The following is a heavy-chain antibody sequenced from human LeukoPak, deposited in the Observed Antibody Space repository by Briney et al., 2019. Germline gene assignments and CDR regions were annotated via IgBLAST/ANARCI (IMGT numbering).Heavy chain of an antibody. D-gene: IGHD3-9*01. CDR3: TRQSPKLTGDVDC. V-gene: IGHV4-38-2*02. CDR1: GYSISSDHY. CDR2: FYHSENT. J-gene: IGHJ4*02. Sequence: PSETLSLTCTVSGYSISSDHYWGWIRQSPGKGLEWIGSFYHSENTYCNPSLKSRVTISKDTSKNQFSLRLSSVTDADTAVYYCTRQSPKLTGDVDCWGQGTLVTVSS.